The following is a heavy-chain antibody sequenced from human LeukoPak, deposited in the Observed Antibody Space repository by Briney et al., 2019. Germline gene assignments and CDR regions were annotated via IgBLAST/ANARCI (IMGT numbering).Heavy chain of an antibody. CDR1: GFTFSSYA. CDR2: ISGSGGST. Sequence: GGSLRLSCAASGFTFSSYAMSWVRQAPGKGLEWVSAISGSGGSTYYADSVKGRFTISRDNSKNTLHLQMNSLRAEDTAVYYCAGELRFLEWLLTHWGQGTLVTVSS. J-gene: IGHJ4*02. D-gene: IGHD3-3*01. CDR3: AGELRFLEWLLTH. V-gene: IGHV3-23*01.